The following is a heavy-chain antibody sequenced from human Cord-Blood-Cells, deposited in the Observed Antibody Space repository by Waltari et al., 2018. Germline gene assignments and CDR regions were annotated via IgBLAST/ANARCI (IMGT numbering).Heavy chain of an antibody. CDR1: GGSISSSSYY. CDR3: ARQVWESIDY. Sequence: QLQLQESGPGLVKPSETLSLTCTVSGGSISSSSYYWGWIRQPPGKGLEWIGSIYYSGSTYYNPSLKSRVTISVDTSKNQFSLKLSSVIAADTAVYYCARQVWESIDYWGQGTLVTVSS. J-gene: IGHJ4*02. CDR2: IYYSGST. V-gene: IGHV4-39*01. D-gene: IGHD1-26*01.